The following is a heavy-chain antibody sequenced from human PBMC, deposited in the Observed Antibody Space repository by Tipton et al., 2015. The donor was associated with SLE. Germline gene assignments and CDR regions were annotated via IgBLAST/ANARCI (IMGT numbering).Heavy chain of an antibody. J-gene: IGHJ5*02. Sequence: SLRLSCAASGFTFSSYGMHWVRQAPGKGLEWVSAISGSGGSTYYADSVKGRFTISRDNSKNTLYLQMNSLRAEDTAVYYCARALGLGGGPRDWFDPWGQGTLVTVSS. V-gene: IGHV3-23*01. CDR3: ARALGLGGGPRDWFDP. CDR2: ISGSGGST. D-gene: IGHD1-7*01. CDR1: GFTFSSYG.